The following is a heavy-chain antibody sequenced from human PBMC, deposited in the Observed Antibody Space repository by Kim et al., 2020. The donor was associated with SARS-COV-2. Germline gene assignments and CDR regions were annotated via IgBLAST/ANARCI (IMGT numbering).Heavy chain of an antibody. Sequence: SLLLSFFSSFFPFPSRAMSWVRQIPGKGLEWVASINNGGNPYYADSVKGRFTVSRDITKATLYLQMNSLRAEDTALYYCAKDHPSSGWPAFDSWGQGT. V-gene: IGHV3-23*01. D-gene: IGHD6-19*01. J-gene: IGHJ4*02. CDR2: INNGGNP. CDR1: FFPFPSRA. CDR3: AKDHPSSGWPAFDS.